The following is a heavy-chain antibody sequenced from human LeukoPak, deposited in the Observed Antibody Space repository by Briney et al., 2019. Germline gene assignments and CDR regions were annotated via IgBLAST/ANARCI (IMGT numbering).Heavy chain of an antibody. D-gene: IGHD1-26*01. Sequence: GGSLRLSCAASGSTVSSNYMSWVRQAPGKGLEWVSGINWNGGSTGYADSVKGRFTISRDNAKNSLYLQMNSLRAEDTALYYCARREWELLYFDYWGQGTLVTVSS. J-gene: IGHJ4*02. CDR2: INWNGGST. CDR1: GSTVSSNY. CDR3: ARREWELLYFDY. V-gene: IGHV3-20*04.